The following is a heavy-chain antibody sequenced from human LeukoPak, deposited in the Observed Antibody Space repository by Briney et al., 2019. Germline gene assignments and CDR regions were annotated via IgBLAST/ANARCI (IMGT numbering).Heavy chain of an antibody. CDR3: AKGHDSSGYYPYWYFDL. V-gene: IGHV3-23*01. CDR1: GFTFSSYA. D-gene: IGHD3-22*01. Sequence: GGSLRLSCAASGFTFSSYAMSWVRQAPGKGLEWVSAISGSGGSTYYADSVKGRFTISRDNSKNTLYLQMNSLRAEGTAVYYCAKGHDSSGYYPYWYFDLWGRGTLVTVSS. J-gene: IGHJ2*01. CDR2: ISGSGGST.